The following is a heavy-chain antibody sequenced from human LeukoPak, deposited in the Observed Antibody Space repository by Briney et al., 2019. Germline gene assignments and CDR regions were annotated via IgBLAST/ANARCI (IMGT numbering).Heavy chain of an antibody. J-gene: IGHJ4*02. CDR3: ARGGWLPDY. CDR2: ISRNSRHV. D-gene: IGHD3-22*01. V-gene: IGHV3-21*01. Sequence: GGSLRLSCAASGFTFSDYSMNWVRQAPGKGLEWVSSISRNSRHVYYGGSVWGRFTISRDDARNSLFLEMNSLRAGDTAVYYCARGGWLPDYWGQGTLVTVSS. CDR1: GFTFSDYS.